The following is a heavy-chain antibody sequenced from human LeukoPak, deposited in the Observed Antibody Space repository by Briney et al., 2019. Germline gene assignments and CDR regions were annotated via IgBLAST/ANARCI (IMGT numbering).Heavy chain of an antibody. CDR1: GGSISSYY. D-gene: IGHD6-13*01. J-gene: IGHJ4*02. Sequence: SETLSLTCTVSGGSISSYYWSWIRQPPGKGLEWIGSIYYSGSTYYNPSLKSRVTISVDTSKNQFSLKLSSVTAADTAVYYCARAQQLTVHIDYWGQGTLVTVSS. V-gene: IGHV4-39*01. CDR3: ARAQQLTVHIDY. CDR2: IYYSGST.